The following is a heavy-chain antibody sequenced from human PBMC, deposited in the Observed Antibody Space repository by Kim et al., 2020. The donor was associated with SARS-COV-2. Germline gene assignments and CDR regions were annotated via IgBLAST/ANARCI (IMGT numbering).Heavy chain of an antibody. Sequence: GGSLRLSCAASGFTFSSYAMSWVRQAPGKGLEWVSAISGSGGSTYYADSVKGRFTISRDNSKNTLYLQMNSLRAEDTAVYYCAKSRPTSLRYFDWLFRSWGQGTLVTVSS. CDR1: GFTFSSYA. V-gene: IGHV3-23*01. CDR3: AKSRPTSLRYFDWLFRS. J-gene: IGHJ4*02. CDR2: ISGSGGST. D-gene: IGHD3-9*01.